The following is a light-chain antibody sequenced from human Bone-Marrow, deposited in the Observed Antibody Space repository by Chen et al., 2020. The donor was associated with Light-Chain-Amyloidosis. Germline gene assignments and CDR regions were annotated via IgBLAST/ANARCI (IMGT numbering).Light chain of an antibody. CDR2: RDT. CDR1: DLPTKY. CDR3: QSADSSGTYEVI. J-gene: IGLJ2*01. V-gene: IGLV3-25*03. Sequence: SYELTQPPSVSVSPEQTARITCSGDDLPTKYAYWYQQKPGQAPVLVINRDTERPSGISERFSGSSSGTTATLTISGVQAEDEDDYHCQSADSSGTYEVIFGGGTKLTVL.